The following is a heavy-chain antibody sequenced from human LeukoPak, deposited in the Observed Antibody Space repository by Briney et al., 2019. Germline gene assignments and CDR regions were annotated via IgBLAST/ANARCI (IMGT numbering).Heavy chain of an antibody. D-gene: IGHD2-21*01. CDR2: ISSSSSYI. CDR1: GFTFSSYI. Sequence: GGSLRLSCAASGFTFSSYIMNWVRQAPGKGLEWVSSISSSSSYIYYADSVKGRFTISRDNAKNSLYLQMNSLRAEDTAVYYCARGRSIPNDAFDIWGQGTMVTVSS. CDR3: ARGRSIPNDAFDI. V-gene: IGHV3-21*01. J-gene: IGHJ3*02.